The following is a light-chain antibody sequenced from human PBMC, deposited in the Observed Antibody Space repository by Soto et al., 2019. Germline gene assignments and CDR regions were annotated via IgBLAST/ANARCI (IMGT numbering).Light chain of an antibody. V-gene: IGKV1-39*01. J-gene: IGKJ2*01. CDR1: RTINTY. CDR3: QQSYSTPYT. CDR2: AAS. Sequence: DIQMTQSPSSLSASVGDRVIITCRASRTINTYLNWYQQKPGRAPKLLMYAASSSQSGVPSRFSGSGSGTDFTLTISSLQPEDFATYFCQQSYSTPYTFGQGTKLEIK.